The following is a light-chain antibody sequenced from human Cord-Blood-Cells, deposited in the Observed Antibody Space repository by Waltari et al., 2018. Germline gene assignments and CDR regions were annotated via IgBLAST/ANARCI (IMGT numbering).Light chain of an antibody. V-gene: IGLV3-1*01. Sequence: SYELTQPPSVSVSPGQTASITCSGDKLGDKYACWYQQKPGQSPVLVIYQDSKRPSGIPWRFSGSNSGNTATLTISGTQAMDEADYYGQAWDSSTEEGVFGTGTKVTVL. J-gene: IGLJ1*01. CDR1: KLGDKY. CDR2: QDS. CDR3: QAWDSSTEEGV.